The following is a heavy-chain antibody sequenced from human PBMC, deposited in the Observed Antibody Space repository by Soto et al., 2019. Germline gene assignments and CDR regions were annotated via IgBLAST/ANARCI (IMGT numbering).Heavy chain of an antibody. J-gene: IGHJ6*02. CDR2: ISPYNGHT. V-gene: IGHV1-18*01. CDR3: ARDLTIVPATHPRLEKYGMDV. Sequence: QVQLVQSAGEVKKPGASVKVSCKASGYAFTSYGISWVRRAPGQGLEWMGWISPYNGHTQFVERLQGRVTMTTDTSTKTAYMELRNLRSDDTAHYYCARDLTIVPATHPRLEKYGMDVWGQGTTVIVSS. D-gene: IGHD2-2*01. CDR1: GYAFTSYG.